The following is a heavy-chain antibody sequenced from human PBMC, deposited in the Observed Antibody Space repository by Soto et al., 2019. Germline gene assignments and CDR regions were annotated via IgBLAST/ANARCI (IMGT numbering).Heavy chain of an antibody. V-gene: IGHV3-7*05. CDR1: GRDFSNYW. CDR2: IKQDGSAK. Sequence: GGSLRLSCVASGRDFSNYWMSWVRHVPGKGLQWVANIKQDGSAKYYVDAVRGRFAISRDNANDSLFLQMNSLRAEDTAVYYCATSRSGAYLYWGQGSLVTVSS. CDR3: ATSRSGAYLY. J-gene: IGHJ4*02. D-gene: IGHD3-16*01.